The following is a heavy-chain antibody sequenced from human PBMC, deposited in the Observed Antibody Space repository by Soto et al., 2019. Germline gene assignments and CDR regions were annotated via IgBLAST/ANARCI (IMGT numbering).Heavy chain of an antibody. Sequence: SETLSLTCTVSGGSISSGDYSWSWVRQSPGKGLEWIGHIYNSGITYYNPSLKSRVVISIDTSRNQFSLRLNSLTAADRAVYFCARGVPVFGRFSQFWFAPWGRGPGVTAAS. V-gene: IGHV4-30-4*01. D-gene: IGHD3-3*01. J-gene: IGHJ5*02. CDR3: ARGVPVFGRFSQFWFAP. CDR2: IYNSGIT. CDR1: GGSISSGDYS.